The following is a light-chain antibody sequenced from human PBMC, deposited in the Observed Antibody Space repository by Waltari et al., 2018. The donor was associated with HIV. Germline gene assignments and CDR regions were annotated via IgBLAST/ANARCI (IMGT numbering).Light chain of an antibody. V-gene: IGLV2-14*01. Sequence: QSALTQPASVSGSPGQSLPIPCPGTRDDVGGYNHVSWYQQKIDNPPNLIIAAVTHRPSGVSGRFSGSKSGNTASLTITGLRPDDEAVYFCSSYTRSISVIFGGGTRLIV. CDR2: AVT. J-gene: IGLJ2*01. CDR3: SSYTRSISVI. CDR1: RDDVGGYNH.